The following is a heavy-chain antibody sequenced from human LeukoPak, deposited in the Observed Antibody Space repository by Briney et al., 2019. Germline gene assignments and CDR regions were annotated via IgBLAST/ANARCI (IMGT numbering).Heavy chain of an antibody. D-gene: IGHD5-18*01. V-gene: IGHV3-7*01. CDR1: GFTFSSYS. CDR3: ARDLSGVTGYTYGRGIDY. Sequence: GGSLRLSCAASGFTFSSYSMNWVRQAPGKGLEWVANIKKDGSEKYYVDSVKGRFTISRDNAKTSLYLQMNSLRAEDTAVYYCARDLSGVTGYTYGRGIDYWGQGTLVTVSS. J-gene: IGHJ4*02. CDR2: IKKDGSEK.